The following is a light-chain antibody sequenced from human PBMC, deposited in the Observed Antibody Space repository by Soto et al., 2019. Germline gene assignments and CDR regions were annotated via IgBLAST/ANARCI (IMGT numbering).Light chain of an antibody. Sequence: DIQMTQSPSTLSVSVVDRVTITFRASQTISSWLAWYQQKPGKAPKLLIYKASTLKSGVPSRFSGSGSGTEFTLTISSLQPDDFATYYCQHYNSYSEAFGQGTKVAIK. CDR3: QHYNSYSEA. CDR1: QTISSW. V-gene: IGKV1-5*03. CDR2: KAS. J-gene: IGKJ1*01.